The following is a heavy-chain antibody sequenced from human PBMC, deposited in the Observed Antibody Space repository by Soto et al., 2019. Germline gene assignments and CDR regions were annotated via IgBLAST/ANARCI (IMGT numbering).Heavy chain of an antibody. CDR3: ASHYDSGGYYYRGLDY. V-gene: IGHV1-69*13. Sequence: SVKVSCKASGGTFNSYAISWVRQAPEQGLEWMGGIIPIFGTADYAQKFQGRVTITAVESTSTAYMELSSLRSEDTAVYYCASHYDSGGYYYRGLDYWGQGTLVTVSS. J-gene: IGHJ4*02. D-gene: IGHD3-22*01. CDR1: GGTFNSYA. CDR2: IIPIFGTA.